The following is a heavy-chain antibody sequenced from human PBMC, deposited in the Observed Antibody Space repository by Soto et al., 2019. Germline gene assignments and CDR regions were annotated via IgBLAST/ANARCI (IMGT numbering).Heavy chain of an antibody. CDR3: AKGVGNDVVVVAATGGVFDY. CDR2: ISGSGGST. D-gene: IGHD2-15*01. V-gene: IGHV3-23*01. J-gene: IGHJ4*02. Sequence: EVQLLESGGGLVQPGGSLRLSCAASGFTFSSYAMSWVRQAPGKGLEWVSAISGSGGSTYYADSVKGRFTISRDNSKNTLYRQMNSLRAEDTAVYYCAKGVGNDVVVVAATGGVFDYWGQGTLVTVSS. CDR1: GFTFSSYA.